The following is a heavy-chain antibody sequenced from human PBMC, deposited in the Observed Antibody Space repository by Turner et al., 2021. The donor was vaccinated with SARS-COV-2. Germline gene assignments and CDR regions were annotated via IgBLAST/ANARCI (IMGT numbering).Heavy chain of an antibody. CDR1: GVTVSSNY. D-gene: IGHD3-10*01. Sequence: EVQLVESGGGLIQPGGSLRRLCAASGVTVSSNYMSWVRQAPGKGLEWVSVIYSGGSTFYSDSVKGRFTISRDNSKNTLYLQMNSLRAEDTAVYYCARGGHSYYGLDVWGQGTTVTVSS. CDR2: IYSGGST. J-gene: IGHJ6*02. CDR3: ARGGHSYYGLDV. V-gene: IGHV3-53*01.